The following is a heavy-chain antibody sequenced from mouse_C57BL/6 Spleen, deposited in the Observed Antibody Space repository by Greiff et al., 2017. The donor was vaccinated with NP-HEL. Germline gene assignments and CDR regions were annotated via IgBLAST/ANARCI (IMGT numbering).Heavy chain of an antibody. CDR1: GFTFSDYY. V-gene: IGHV5-16*01. CDR2: INYDGSST. J-gene: IGHJ4*01. CDR3: ARDLTGTGAMDY. D-gene: IGHD4-1*01. Sequence: EVMLVESEGGLVQPGSSMKLSCTASGFTFSDYYMAWVRQVPEKGLEWVANINYDGSSTYYLDSLKSRFIISRDNAKNILYLQMSSLKSEDTATYYCARDLTGTGAMDYWGQGTSVTVCS.